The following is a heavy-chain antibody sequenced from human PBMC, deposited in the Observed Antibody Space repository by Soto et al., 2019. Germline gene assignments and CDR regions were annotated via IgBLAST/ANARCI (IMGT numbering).Heavy chain of an antibody. CDR2: IFYDGSP. CDR3: VRTVGSSWFFDL. D-gene: IGHD3-10*01. CDR1: GASITSGDYY. V-gene: IGHV4-39*01. J-gene: IGHJ2*01. Sequence: QLQLRQSGPGLVKPPEALSLTCSVSGASITSGDYYWCWIRQPPGKGLEWIGSIFYDGSPYYNPSLQSRLTLSVHTSKNQFSLKMNSATAADTAVYYCVRTVGSSWFFDLWGRGTLITVSS.